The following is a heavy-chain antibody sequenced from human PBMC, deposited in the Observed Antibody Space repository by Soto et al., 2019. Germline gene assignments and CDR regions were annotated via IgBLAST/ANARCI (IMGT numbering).Heavy chain of an antibody. J-gene: IGHJ3*02. CDR2: INPKNGTT. Sequence: ASVKVSCKASGYTFTNYAVHWVRQAPGQRLEWMGWINPKNGTTNYARNFQGWVTMIRDTSTSTVYMELRSLKSDDTAVYYCAIQDAFDIWGQGTMVTVSS. CDR3: AIQDAFDI. V-gene: IGHV1-2*04. CDR1: GYTFTNYA.